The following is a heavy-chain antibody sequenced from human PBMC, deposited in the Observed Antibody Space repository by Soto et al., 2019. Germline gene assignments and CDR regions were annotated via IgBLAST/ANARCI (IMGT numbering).Heavy chain of an antibody. V-gene: IGHV3-11*06. J-gene: IGHJ4*02. CDR1: GFTFSDYY. Sequence: GGSLRLSCAASGFTFSDYYMSWIRQVPGKGLEWVAYISGTSDSIPYADSVKGRFTISRDNAKNSLYLQMNSLRAEDTAIYYCARVAVVTAAGTSDYWGQGTLVTVS. D-gene: IGHD6-13*01. CDR3: ARVAVVTAAGTSDY. CDR2: ISGTSDSI.